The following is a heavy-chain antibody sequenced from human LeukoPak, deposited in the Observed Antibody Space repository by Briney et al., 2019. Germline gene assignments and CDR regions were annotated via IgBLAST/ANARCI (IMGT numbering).Heavy chain of an antibody. Sequence: SVKVSCKASGGTFSSYAISWVRQAPGQGLEWMGGIIPIFGTANYAQKFQGRVTITADESTSTAYMELSSLRSEDTAVYYCATVGMVRGATPYYFDYWGQGTLVTVSS. V-gene: IGHV1-69*01. CDR3: ATVGMVRGATPYYFDY. CDR2: IIPIFGTA. D-gene: IGHD3-10*01. CDR1: GGTFSSYA. J-gene: IGHJ4*02.